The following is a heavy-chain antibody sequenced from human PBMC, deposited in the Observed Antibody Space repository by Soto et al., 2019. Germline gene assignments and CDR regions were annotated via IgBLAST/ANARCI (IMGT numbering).Heavy chain of an antibody. Sequence: GASVKVSCKASGGTFSSYAISWVRQAPGQGLEWMGGIIPIFGTANYAQKFQGRVTITADESTSTAYMELSSLRSEDTAVYYCARGYHSNYDHYYSGMDVWGQGTTVTVYS. J-gene: IGHJ6*02. CDR2: IIPIFGTA. CDR1: GGTFSSYA. V-gene: IGHV1-69*13. D-gene: IGHD4-4*01. CDR3: ARGYHSNYDHYYSGMDV.